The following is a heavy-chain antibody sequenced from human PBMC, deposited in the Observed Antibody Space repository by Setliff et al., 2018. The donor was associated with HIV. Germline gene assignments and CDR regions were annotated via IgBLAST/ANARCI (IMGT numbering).Heavy chain of an antibody. CDR1: GYTFTNYG. D-gene: IGHD3-9*01. CDR2: ISGYNGKT. J-gene: IGHJ3*02. V-gene: IGHV1-18*01. Sequence: ASVKVSCKASGYTFTNYGINWVRQAPGLGLEWMGWISGYNGKTEYAQRFQDRVTMTTDTSTNTVYMEMRRLTSDDTAVYYCARRWGDILTGPDTFDIWGQGTMVT. CDR3: ARRWGDILTGPDTFDI.